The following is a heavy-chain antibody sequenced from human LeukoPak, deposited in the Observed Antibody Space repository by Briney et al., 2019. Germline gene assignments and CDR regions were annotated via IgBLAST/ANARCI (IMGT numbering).Heavy chain of an antibody. D-gene: IGHD1-26*01. CDR1: GGSISSYD. J-gene: IGHJ4*02. CDR2: IYTSGST. CDR3: ARIPSGSSNQYDY. V-gene: IGHV4-4*07. Sequence: SETLSLTCTVSGGSISSYDWGWIRQPAGKGLEWIGRIYTSGSTNYNPSLKSRVTMSVDTSKNQFSLYLSSVTAADTAVYYCARIPSGSSNQYDYWGQGTLVTVSS.